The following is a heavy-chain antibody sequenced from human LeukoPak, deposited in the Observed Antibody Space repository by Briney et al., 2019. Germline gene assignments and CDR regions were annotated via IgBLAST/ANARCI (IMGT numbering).Heavy chain of an antibody. CDR1: GGSISSYY. D-gene: IGHD2-8*01. V-gene: IGHV4-59*01. J-gene: IGHJ5*02. CDR3: ARVMGNWLDP. Sequence: SETLSLTCTVSGGSISSYYWSWIRQAPGKGLEWIGYIYYSGSTNYNPSLKSRVTISVDTSKNQFSLKLSSVTAADTAVYYCARVMGNWLDPWGQGTLVTVSS. CDR2: IYYSGST.